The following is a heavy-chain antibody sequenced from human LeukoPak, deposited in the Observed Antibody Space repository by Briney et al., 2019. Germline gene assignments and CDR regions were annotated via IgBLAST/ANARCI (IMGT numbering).Heavy chain of an antibody. CDR1: GGTFSSYA. D-gene: IGHD3-10*01. Sequence: SVKVSCKASGGTFSSYAISWVRQAPGQGLEWMGRIIPILGIANYAQKFQGRVTITADKSTCTAYMELSSLRSEDTAVYYCARQFTRNYGSGSYIDYWGQGTLVTVSS. J-gene: IGHJ4*02. CDR2: IIPILGIA. V-gene: IGHV1-69*04. CDR3: ARQFTRNYGSGSYIDY.